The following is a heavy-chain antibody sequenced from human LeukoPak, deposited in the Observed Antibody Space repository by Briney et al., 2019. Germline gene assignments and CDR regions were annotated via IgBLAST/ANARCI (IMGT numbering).Heavy chain of an antibody. CDR3: AKAYGYSNRGIDY. D-gene: IGHD6-13*01. CDR1: GFTFSSYA. Sequence: GASLRLSCAASGFTFSSYAMTWVRQAPGKGLEWVSDISGSGGSTDYADSVKGRFTISRDNSKNTLYLQMNSLRAEDTAVYYCAKAYGYSNRGIDYWGQGALVTVSS. CDR2: ISGSGGST. J-gene: IGHJ4*02. V-gene: IGHV3-23*01.